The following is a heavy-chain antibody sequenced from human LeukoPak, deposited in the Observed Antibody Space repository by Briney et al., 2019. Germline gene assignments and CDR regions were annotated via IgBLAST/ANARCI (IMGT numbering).Heavy chain of an antibody. V-gene: IGHV4-59*01. CDR3: ARDSPGGDDAFDI. Sequence: SSETLSLTCTVSGGSISSYYWSWIRQPPGKGLEWIGYIYYSGSTNYNPSLKSRVTISVDTSKNQFSLELSSVTAADTAVYYCARDSPGGDDAFDIWGQGTMVTVSS. CDR2: IYYSGST. J-gene: IGHJ3*02. D-gene: IGHD1-14*01. CDR1: GGSISSYY.